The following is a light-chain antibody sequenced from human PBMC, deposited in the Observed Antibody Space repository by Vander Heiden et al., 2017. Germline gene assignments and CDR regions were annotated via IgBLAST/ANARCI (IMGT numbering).Light chain of an antibody. CDR2: KAS. CDR1: QSINIR. J-gene: IGKJ2*02. V-gene: IGKV1-5*03. CDR3: QQYSNYPCT. Sequence: DIQMTPSPSTLSASVGDRVTSTCRASQSINIRLARYQRKPGKAPNLLVYKASTLEIGVPSRCSGGGCERQFTLTIRRLQRDDTATYNCQQYSNYPCTFGQGTKLEIK.